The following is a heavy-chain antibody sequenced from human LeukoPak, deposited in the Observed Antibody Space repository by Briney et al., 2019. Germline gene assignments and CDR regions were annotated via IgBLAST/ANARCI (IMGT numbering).Heavy chain of an antibody. CDR1: GYSFTSYW. V-gene: IGHV5-51*01. CDR3: ARPESDRGFGELSVAFDI. Sequence: GESLKISCKGSGYSFTSYWIGWVRQMPGKGLEWMGIIYPGDSDTRYSPSFQGQVTISADKSISTAYLQWSSLKASDTAMYYCARPESDRGFGELSVAFDIWGQGTMVTVSS. J-gene: IGHJ3*02. CDR2: IYPGDSDT. D-gene: IGHD3-10*01.